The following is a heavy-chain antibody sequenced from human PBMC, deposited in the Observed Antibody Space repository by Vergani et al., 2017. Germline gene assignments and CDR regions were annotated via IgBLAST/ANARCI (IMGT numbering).Heavy chain of an antibody. V-gene: IGHV1-3*01. D-gene: IGHD6-19*01. CDR3: ARSVYSSGQGLPKDY. CDR1: GYTFTSYA. J-gene: IGHJ4*02. CDR2: INAGNGNT. Sequence: QVQLVQSGAEVKKPGASVKVSCKASGYTFTSYAMHWVRQAPGQRLEWMGWINAGNGNTKYSQKFQGRVTITRDTSASTAYMELSSLRSEDTAVYYCARSVYSSGQGLPKDYWGQGTLVTVSS.